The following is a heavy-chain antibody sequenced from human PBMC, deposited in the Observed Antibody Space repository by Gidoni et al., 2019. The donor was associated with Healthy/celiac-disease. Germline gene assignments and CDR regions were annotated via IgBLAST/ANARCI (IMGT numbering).Heavy chain of an antibody. J-gene: IGHJ4*02. CDR3: ARSHKSHYYGSGMGGYY. Sequence: QVQLVQSGAEVKKPGSSVKVSCKASGGTFSSYAISWVRPAPGQGLEWLGGIIPIFGTANYAQKFQGGVTITADESTSTAYMELSSLRSEDTAVYYCARSHKSHYYGSGMGGYYWGQGTLVTVSS. CDR2: IIPIFGTA. CDR1: GGTFSSYA. V-gene: IGHV1-69*01. D-gene: IGHD3-10*01.